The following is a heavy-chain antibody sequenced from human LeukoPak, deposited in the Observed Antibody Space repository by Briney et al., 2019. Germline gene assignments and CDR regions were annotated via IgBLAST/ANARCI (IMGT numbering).Heavy chain of an antibody. Sequence: SETLSLTCTVSGGSISSSSDYWGWVRQPPRKGLEWIGSMYYSGSTYYNSSLRSRVTISVDTSKSQFSLKLSSVTAADTAVYYCARDLGVVITMVRGPIWGQGTMVTVSS. V-gene: IGHV4-39*02. J-gene: IGHJ3*02. CDR3: ARDLGVVITMVRGPI. D-gene: IGHD3-10*01. CDR1: GGSISSSSDY. CDR2: MYYSGST.